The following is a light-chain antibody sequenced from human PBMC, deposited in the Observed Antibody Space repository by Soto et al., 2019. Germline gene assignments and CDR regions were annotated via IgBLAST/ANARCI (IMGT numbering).Light chain of an antibody. CDR3: QQYGDWPGA. J-gene: IGKJ4*01. V-gene: IGKV3D-15*01. CDR1: QSVGSN. Sequence: EVALTPSAATVSVSPRSGATLSCTASQSVGSNLAWYQQKPGQAPRLLIYDASNRATGIPARFSGSGSGTEFSLTISSLQSEDFAVYSCQQYGDWPGAFGGGTNVDIK. CDR2: DAS.